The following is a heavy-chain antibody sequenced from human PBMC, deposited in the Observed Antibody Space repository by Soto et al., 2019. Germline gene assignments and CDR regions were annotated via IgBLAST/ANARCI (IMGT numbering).Heavy chain of an antibody. CDR2: IYWDDDK. Sequence: QITLKESGPTLVKPTQTLTLTCTFSGFSLSTSGVGVGWIRQPPGKALEWLALIYWDDDKRYSPSLKSRLTITKDTSKNQVVLTMTNMDPVDTATYYCAHSSTYYDFWSGYQDAFDIWGQGTMVTVSS. J-gene: IGHJ3*02. V-gene: IGHV2-5*02. D-gene: IGHD3-3*01. CDR1: GFSLSTSGVG. CDR3: AHSSTYYDFWSGYQDAFDI.